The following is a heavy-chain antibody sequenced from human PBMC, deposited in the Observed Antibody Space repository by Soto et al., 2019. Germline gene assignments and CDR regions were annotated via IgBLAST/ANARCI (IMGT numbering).Heavy chain of an antibody. V-gene: IGHV5-51*01. CDR1: GYSFTSHW. D-gene: IGHD3-16*02. CDR3: ARHADRIMITFGGVIANAFDI. Sequence: GESLKISCKGSGYSFTSHWIGWVRQMPGKGLEWMGIIYPGDSDTRYSPSFQGQVTISADKSISTAYLQWSSLKASDTAMYYCARHADRIMITFGGVIANAFDIWGKGTMVTVSS. CDR2: IYPGDSDT. J-gene: IGHJ3*02.